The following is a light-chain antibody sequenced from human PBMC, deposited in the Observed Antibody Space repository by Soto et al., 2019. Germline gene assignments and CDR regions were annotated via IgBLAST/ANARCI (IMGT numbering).Light chain of an antibody. CDR2: DVS. CDR1: SSDVGGYNY. Sequence: QSVLTQPASVSGSPGQSITISCTGTSSDVGGYNYVSWYQQHPGKAPKLMIYDVSNRPSGVANRCSVSKSGNAASLTNSGPQAEDEADYYCSSYTSSSPVVFGGGTQLTVL. V-gene: IGLV2-14*01. J-gene: IGLJ2*01. CDR3: SSYTSSSPVV.